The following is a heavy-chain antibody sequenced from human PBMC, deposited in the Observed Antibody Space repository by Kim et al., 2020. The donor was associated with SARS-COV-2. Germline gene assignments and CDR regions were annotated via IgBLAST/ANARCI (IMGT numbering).Heavy chain of an antibody. CDR1: GFTFSSYA. J-gene: IGHJ4*02. Sequence: GGSLRLSCAASGFTFSSYAMSWVRQAPGKGLEWVSAISGSGGSTYYADSVKGRFTISRDNSKNTLYLQMNSLRAEDTAVYYCAKDLRPLRFDGTKGEIDYWGQGTLVTVSS. D-gene: IGHD3-16*01. CDR3: AKDLRPLRFDGTKGEIDY. CDR2: ISGSGGST. V-gene: IGHV3-23*01.